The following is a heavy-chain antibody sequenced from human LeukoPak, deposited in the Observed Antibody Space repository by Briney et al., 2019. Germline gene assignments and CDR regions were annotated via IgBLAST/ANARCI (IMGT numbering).Heavy chain of an antibody. CDR3: AREGRGAKGNAFDI. D-gene: IGHD1-26*01. Sequence: GGSLRLSCAASGFTVSGNYMSWVRQAPGKGLEWVSVLINGGTTSYADSVRGRFAISRDNSKNTLYLEMNSLRAEDTAVYYCAREGRGAKGNAFDIWGQGTMVTVSS. CDR2: LINGGTT. J-gene: IGHJ3*02. V-gene: IGHV3-66*01. CDR1: GFTVSGNY.